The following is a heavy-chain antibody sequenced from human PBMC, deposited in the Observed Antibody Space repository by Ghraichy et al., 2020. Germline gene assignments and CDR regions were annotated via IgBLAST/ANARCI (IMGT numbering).Heavy chain of an antibody. J-gene: IGHJ4*02. CDR3: ARRSIAARRFDY. CDR1: GYTFTSYD. Sequence: ASVKVSCKASGYTFTSYDINWVRQATGPGLEWMGWMNPNSGNTGYAQKFQGRVTMTRNTSISTAYMELSSLRSEDTAVYYCARRSIAARRFDYWGQGTLVTVSS. CDR2: MNPNSGNT. V-gene: IGHV1-8*01. D-gene: IGHD6-6*01.